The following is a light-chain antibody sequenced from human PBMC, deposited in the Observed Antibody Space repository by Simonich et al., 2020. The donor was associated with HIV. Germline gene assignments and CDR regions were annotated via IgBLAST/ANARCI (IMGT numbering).Light chain of an antibody. CDR2: DVS. V-gene: IGLV2-11*01. Sequence: QSALTQPRSVSGSPGQSVTISCTGTSSDVGGYNYVSWYQQHPGQAPKLLIYDVSKQPSGVPELFSGAKSGNTASLTISGLQAEDEADYYCCSYAGSYTVVFGGGTKLTVL. CDR1: SSDVGGYNY. J-gene: IGLJ2*01. CDR3: CSYAGSYTVV.